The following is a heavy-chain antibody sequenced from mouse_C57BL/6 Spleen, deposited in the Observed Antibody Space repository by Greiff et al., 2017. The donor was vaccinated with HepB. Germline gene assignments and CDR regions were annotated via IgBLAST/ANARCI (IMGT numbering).Heavy chain of an antibody. Sequence: EVQLQQSGPELVKPGASVKISCKASGYSFTDYNMNWVKQSNGKSLEWIGVINPNYGTTSYNQKFKGKATLTVDQSSSTAYMQLNSLTSEDSAVYYCESPYCYGSSHWYFDVWGTGTTVTVSS. CDR1: GYSFTDYN. V-gene: IGHV1-39*01. CDR2: INPNYGTT. CDR3: ESPYCYGSSHWYFDV. J-gene: IGHJ1*03. D-gene: IGHD1-1*01.